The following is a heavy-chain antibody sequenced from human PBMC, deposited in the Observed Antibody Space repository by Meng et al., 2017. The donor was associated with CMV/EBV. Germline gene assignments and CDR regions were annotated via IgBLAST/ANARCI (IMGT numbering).Heavy chain of an antibody. Sequence: SVTVSCKASGYTFTSYAINWVRQAPGQGLEWVGWINSYNGDTHYAQKLQDRVTVTTDTSTDTIYMELRSLRADDTAVYYCARGLLSIGGLFDYWGQGTLVTVSS. J-gene: IGHJ4*02. V-gene: IGHV1-18*01. CDR1: GYTFTSYA. CDR3: ARGLLSIGGLFDY. D-gene: IGHD3-10*01. CDR2: INSYNGDT.